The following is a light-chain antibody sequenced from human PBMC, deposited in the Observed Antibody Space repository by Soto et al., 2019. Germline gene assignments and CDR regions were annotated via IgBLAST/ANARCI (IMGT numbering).Light chain of an antibody. Sequence: EIVLTQSPATLSLSPGERATLSCRASQSVSSYLAWYQQKPGQAPRLLIYDASNRATGIPARFSGSGSGTDFTLTISSLEPEVFAVYYSQQRSNWPPLTFGGGTQVEIK. CDR1: QSVSSY. V-gene: IGKV3-11*01. CDR3: QQRSNWPPLT. J-gene: IGKJ4*01. CDR2: DAS.